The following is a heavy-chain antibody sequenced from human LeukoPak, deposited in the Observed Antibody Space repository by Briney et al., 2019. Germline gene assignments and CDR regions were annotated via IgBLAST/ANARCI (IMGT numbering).Heavy chain of an antibody. CDR3: ARYIGYDSSGYYYVRSVYYYGMDV. Sequence: PSETLSLTCAVYGGSFSGYYWSWIRQPPGKGLEWIGEINHSGSANYNPSLKSRVTISVDTSKNQFSLKLSSVTAADTAVYYCARYIGYDSSGYYYVRSVYYYGMDVWGQGTRSPSP. CDR1: GGSFSGYY. V-gene: IGHV4-34*01. J-gene: IGHJ6*02. D-gene: IGHD3-22*01. CDR2: INHSGSA.